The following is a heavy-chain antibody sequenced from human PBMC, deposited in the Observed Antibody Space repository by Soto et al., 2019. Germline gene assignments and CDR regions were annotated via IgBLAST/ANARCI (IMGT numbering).Heavy chain of an antibody. Sequence: QVQLVQSGAEVKKPESSVKVSCKAPGGTFSTYAISWVRHAPGQGLEWMGGIIPMFGTANYAQRFQDRVTITADESTNTVYMELSSLRSEYTAVYFCASGIQLWLRRINNGYSGWGQGTLVTVSS. CDR3: ASGIQLWLRRINNGYSG. CDR1: GGTFSTYA. CDR2: IIPMFGTA. D-gene: IGHD5-18*01. J-gene: IGHJ4*02. V-gene: IGHV1-69*12.